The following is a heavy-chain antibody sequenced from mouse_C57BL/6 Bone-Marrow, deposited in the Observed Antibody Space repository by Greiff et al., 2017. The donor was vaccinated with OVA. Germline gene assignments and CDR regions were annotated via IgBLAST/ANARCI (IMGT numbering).Heavy chain of an antibody. CDR2: IRLKSDNYAT. CDR3: TPHYYGSSPFAY. CDR1: GFTFSNYW. V-gene: IGHV6-3*01. D-gene: IGHD1-1*01. Sequence: VQLKESGGGLVQPGGSMKLSCVASGFTFSNYWMNWVRQSPEKGLEWVAQIRLKSDNYATHYAESVKGRFTISRDDSKSSVYLQMNNLRAEDTGIYYCTPHYYGSSPFAYWGQGTLVTVSA. J-gene: IGHJ3*01.